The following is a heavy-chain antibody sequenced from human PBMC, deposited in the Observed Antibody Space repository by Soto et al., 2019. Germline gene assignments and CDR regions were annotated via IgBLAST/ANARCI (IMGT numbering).Heavy chain of an antibody. CDR3: ARDEWLRFCDDYYYGMDV. CDR2: ISHDGSNK. D-gene: IGHD5-12*01. J-gene: IGHJ6*02. Sequence: QVQLVESGGGVVQPGRSLRLSCAASGFTFSSYAMHWVRQAPGKGLEWVAVISHDGSNKYYADSVKGRFTISRDNSKNTLYLPMNSLGAEDTAVYYCARDEWLRFCDDYYYGMDVWGQGTTVTVS. V-gene: IGHV3-30-3*01. CDR1: GFTFSSYA.